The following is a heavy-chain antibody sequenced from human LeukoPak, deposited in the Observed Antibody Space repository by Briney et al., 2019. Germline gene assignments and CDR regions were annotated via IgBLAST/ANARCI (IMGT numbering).Heavy chain of an antibody. J-gene: IGHJ4*02. CDR1: TITFSNSW. CDR3: SRGGTITWVEDY. D-gene: IGHD3-16*01. CDR2: INQDGSEK. Sequence: PGGSLRLSCTASTITFSNSWMSWVRQAPGKGLEWVAKINQDGSEKYYVDSVKGRFTISRDSTKNSLYLQMNSLRAEDTAVYYCSRGGTITWVEDYWGQGTLVTVSS. V-gene: IGHV3-7*05.